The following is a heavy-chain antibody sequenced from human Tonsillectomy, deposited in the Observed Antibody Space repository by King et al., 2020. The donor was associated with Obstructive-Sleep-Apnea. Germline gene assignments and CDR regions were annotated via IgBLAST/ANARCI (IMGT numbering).Heavy chain of an antibody. CDR2: IYPGDSDT. CDR1: GYNFNRYW. Sequence: QLVQSGAEVKKPGESLKISCKGSGYNFNRYWIAWVRQMPGRGLEWMGFIYPGDSDTRYSPSLQSQVTISADKSISTVYLQWSSLKASDTAIYYCAKHYYDSSGYYEFDYWGQGTLVTVSS. V-gene: IGHV5-51*01. J-gene: IGHJ4*02. CDR3: AKHYYDSSGYYEFDY. D-gene: IGHD3-22*01.